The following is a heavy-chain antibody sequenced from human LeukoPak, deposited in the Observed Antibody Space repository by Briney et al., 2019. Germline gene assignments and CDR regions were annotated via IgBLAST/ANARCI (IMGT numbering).Heavy chain of an antibody. D-gene: IGHD2-15*01. J-gene: IGHJ4*02. CDR1: GFPFSSRC. CDR2: KKADGSEK. V-gene: IGHV3-7*04. CDR3: ARYCGGGSCFDY. Sequence: GGSLRLFCAASGFPFSSRCMSWVRQAPGQGLEWVANKKADGSEKYYVDSVKGQFTVPRDNANNSRNLQMNSLRAEDTGLYFCARYCGGGSCFDYWGRGTLVTVSS.